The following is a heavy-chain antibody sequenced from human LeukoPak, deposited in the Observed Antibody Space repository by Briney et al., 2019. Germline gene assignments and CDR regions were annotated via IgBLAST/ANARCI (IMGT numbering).Heavy chain of an antibody. CDR2: IGTAGDT. CDR3: AREVGCGGDCSYFDY. Sequence: GGSLRLPCAASGFSFSSYDMHWVRQATGKGLEWVSTIGTAGDTYYLSSVEGRFTISRENAKNSLYLQMNSPRAGDTAIYYCAREVGCGGDCSYFDYWGQGTLVTVSS. CDR1: GFSFSSYD. V-gene: IGHV3-13*04. D-gene: IGHD2-21*02. J-gene: IGHJ4*02.